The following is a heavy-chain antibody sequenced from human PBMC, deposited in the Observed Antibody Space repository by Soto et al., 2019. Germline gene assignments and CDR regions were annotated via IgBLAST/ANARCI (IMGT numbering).Heavy chain of an antibody. Sequence: QVQLVQSGAEVKKPGSSVKVSCKASGGTFSSYTISWVRQAPGQGLEWMGRIIPILGIANYAQKSQGRVTITADKSTSTAYMELSSLRSEDTAVYYCARDQTGYSSGSFDPWGQGTLVTVSS. CDR2: IIPILGIA. CDR3: ARDQTGYSSGSFDP. V-gene: IGHV1-69*08. J-gene: IGHJ5*02. CDR1: GGTFSSYT. D-gene: IGHD5-18*01.